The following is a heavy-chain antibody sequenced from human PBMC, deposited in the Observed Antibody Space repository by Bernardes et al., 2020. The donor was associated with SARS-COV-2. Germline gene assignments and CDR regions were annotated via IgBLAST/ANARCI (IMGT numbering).Heavy chain of an antibody. J-gene: IGHJ6*02. D-gene: IGHD3-16*01. Sequence: GGSLRLSCAGSGFNFRNSWMHWGRQAPGKGLVWVSRIDMNGGSPDYADSVKGRFTISRDNAKNTLFLQMNSLTVEDTAVYYCSTGGDGSNAPGMDVWGQGTTVTVSS. CDR3: STGGDGSNAPGMDV. CDR2: IDMNGGSP. CDR1: GFNFRNSW. V-gene: IGHV3-74*01.